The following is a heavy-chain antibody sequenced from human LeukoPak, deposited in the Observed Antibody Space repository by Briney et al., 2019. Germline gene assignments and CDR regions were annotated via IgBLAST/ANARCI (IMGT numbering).Heavy chain of an antibody. D-gene: IGHD3-22*01. J-gene: IGHJ4*02. Sequence: PGGSLRLSCAASGFIFSNYWMNWVRQAPGKGLEWVANIKQDGSEKYYVDSVRGRFTISRDNAKNSLYLQMNSLRVDDTALYYCARDPYFYERGRFWGQGTLVTVSS. CDR1: GFIFSNYW. V-gene: IGHV3-7*01. CDR3: ARDPYFYERGRF. CDR2: IKQDGSEK.